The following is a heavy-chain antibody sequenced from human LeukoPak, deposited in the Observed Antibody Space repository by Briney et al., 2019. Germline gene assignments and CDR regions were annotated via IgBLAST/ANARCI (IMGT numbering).Heavy chain of an antibody. CDR1: GGSISSSSYY. V-gene: IGHV4-39*07. CDR2: INHSGST. D-gene: IGHD6-13*01. J-gene: IGHJ5*02. Sequence: PSETLSLTCTVSGGSISSSSYYWGWIRQPPGKGLEWIGEINHSGSTNYNPSLKSRVTISVDTSKNQFSLKLSSVTAADTAVYYCARALNRFEQAAAGTGWFDPWGQGTLVTVSS. CDR3: ARALNRFEQAAAGTGWFDP.